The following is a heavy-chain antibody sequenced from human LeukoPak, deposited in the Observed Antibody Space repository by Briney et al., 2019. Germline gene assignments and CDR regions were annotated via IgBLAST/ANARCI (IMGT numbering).Heavy chain of an antibody. CDR2: DGSNK. Sequence: DGSNKYYADSVKCRFTTSRDNSKNTLYLQMNSLRAEDTAVYYCVWSPARFRPDTAMVTFDYWGQGTLVTVSS. D-gene: IGHD5-18*01. CDR3: VWSPARFRPDTAMVTFDY. J-gene: IGHJ4*02. V-gene: IGHV3-30*02.